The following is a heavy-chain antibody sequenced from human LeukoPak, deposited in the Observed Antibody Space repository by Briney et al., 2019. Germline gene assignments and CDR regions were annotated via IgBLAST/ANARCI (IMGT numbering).Heavy chain of an antibody. J-gene: IGHJ4*02. CDR3: ARIGRGGLFDY. Sequence: NPSETLSLTCTVSGGSISSYYWSWIRQPPGKGLEWIGYIYYSGSTNYNPSLKSRVTISVDTSKNQFSLKLSSVTAADTAVYYCARIGRGGLFDYWGQGTLVTVSS. CDR1: GGSISSYY. CDR2: IYYSGST. V-gene: IGHV4-59*01. D-gene: IGHD5-12*01.